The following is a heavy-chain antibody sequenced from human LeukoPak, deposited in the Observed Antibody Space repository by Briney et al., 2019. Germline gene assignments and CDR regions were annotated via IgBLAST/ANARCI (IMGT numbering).Heavy chain of an antibody. CDR3: ANGGGNYYFAY. Sequence: GGSLRLSCAASGFTSSNYGMHWVRQAPGKGLEWVAVISNDGSKKFYTESVKGRFTISRDNSKNTLYLQMNSLRADDTAVYYCANGGGNYYFAYWGQGTLVTVSS. CDR1: GFTSSNYG. CDR2: ISNDGSKK. V-gene: IGHV3-30*18. J-gene: IGHJ4*02. D-gene: IGHD3-16*01.